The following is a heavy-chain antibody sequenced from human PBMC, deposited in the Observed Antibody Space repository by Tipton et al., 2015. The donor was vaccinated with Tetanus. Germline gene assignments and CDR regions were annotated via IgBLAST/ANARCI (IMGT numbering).Heavy chain of an antibody. CDR3: ARANYDFPKKGPFDS. D-gene: IGHD3-3*01. CDR2: VDRSGTT. J-gene: IGHJ4*02. CDR1: GVSISGYY. Sequence: TLSLTCTVSGVSISGYYWSWIRQPAGKGLEWIGRVDRSGTTTYNPSLKGRVTMSLDTSKNQFSLKLTFVTAADTAVYYCARANYDFPKKGPFDSWGQGTLVIVSS. V-gene: IGHV4-4*07.